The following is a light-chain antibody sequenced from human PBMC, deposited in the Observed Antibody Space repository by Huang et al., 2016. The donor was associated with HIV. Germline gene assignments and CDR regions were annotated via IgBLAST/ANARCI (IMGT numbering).Light chain of an antibody. CDR3: QQYNTHSYT. Sequence: DIQMTQSPSTLSASVGDRVTITCRASQTISTWLAWYQQKPGRAPKLLIHKASTLESGVPSRFSGSVSGTEFTLTISRLQPDDYATYYCQQYNTHSYTFGQGTKLEIK. J-gene: IGKJ2*01. CDR1: QTISTW. CDR2: KAS. V-gene: IGKV1-5*03.